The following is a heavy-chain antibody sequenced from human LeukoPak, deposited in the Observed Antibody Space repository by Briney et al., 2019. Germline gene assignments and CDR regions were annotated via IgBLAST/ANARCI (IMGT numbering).Heavy chain of an antibody. Sequence: PGGSLRLPCAASGFTISSYAMHWVRQAPGKGLEYVSAISSNGGSTYYANSVKGRFTISRDNSKNTLYLQMGSLRAEDMAVYYCAREGYSSGWYYFDYWGQGTLVTVSS. CDR1: GFTISSYA. CDR2: ISSNGGST. V-gene: IGHV3-64*01. D-gene: IGHD6-19*01. CDR3: AREGYSSGWYYFDY. J-gene: IGHJ4*02.